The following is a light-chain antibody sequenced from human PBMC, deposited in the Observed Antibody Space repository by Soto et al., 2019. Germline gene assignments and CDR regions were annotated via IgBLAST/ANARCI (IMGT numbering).Light chain of an antibody. CDR2: AAS. J-gene: IGKJ1*01. CDR3: QKYNSAP. Sequence: DIQMTQSPSSLSASVTNRVTITCRASQGITNYLAWCQHEPGKVPEPLIYAASTLQSGVPSRFSGSGSGTDFTLTISSLQPEDVATYYGQKYNSAPFGQGTEVEIK. CDR1: QGITNY. V-gene: IGKV1-27*01.